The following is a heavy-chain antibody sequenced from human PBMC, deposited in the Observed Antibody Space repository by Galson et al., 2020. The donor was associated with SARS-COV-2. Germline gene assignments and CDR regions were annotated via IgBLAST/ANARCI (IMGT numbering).Heavy chain of an antibody. CDR3: ARDRGYDTYRFQY. Sequence: ASVKVSCKASGYTFTGYYIHWLRQAPGQGLEWMAWINPDSGVTNYAQKFRGRVTITRDTSISTAFMELSNLRSDDTAVYYCARDRGYDTYRFQYWGQGALVSVSS. CDR2: INPDSGVT. CDR1: GYTFTGYY. V-gene: IGHV1-2*02. D-gene: IGHD3-22*01. J-gene: IGHJ4*02.